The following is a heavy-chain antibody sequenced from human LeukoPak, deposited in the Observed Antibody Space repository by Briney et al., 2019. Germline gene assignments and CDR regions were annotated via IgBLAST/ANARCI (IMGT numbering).Heavy chain of an antibody. J-gene: IGHJ5*02. D-gene: IGHD3-10*01. CDR3: ARGGYYGSGNDFRFDP. CDR1: GNSISSGDYY. V-gene: IGHV4-61*02. Sequence: SETLSLTCTVSGNSISSGDYYWSWIRQPAGKGLEWIGRIYTSGSTTYNPSLKSRVTISVDTSKNQFSLKLTSVTAADTAVYFCARGGYYGSGNDFRFDPWGQGTLVTVSS. CDR2: IYTSGST.